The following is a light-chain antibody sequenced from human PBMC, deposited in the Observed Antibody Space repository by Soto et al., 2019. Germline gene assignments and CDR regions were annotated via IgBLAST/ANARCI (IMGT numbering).Light chain of an antibody. Sequence: IVMTQSPGNRAVPSCKTGNLVCRASQNVNRSLAWYQQKPGQGPRLLIYDTSTRATGVPTRFSGSRSRAEFTLTINNLESEDFAVYYCQPYINWPLTFGGGTKVDIK. CDR1: QNVNRS. CDR2: DTS. J-gene: IGKJ4*01. CDR3: QPYINWPLT. V-gene: IGKV3-15*01.